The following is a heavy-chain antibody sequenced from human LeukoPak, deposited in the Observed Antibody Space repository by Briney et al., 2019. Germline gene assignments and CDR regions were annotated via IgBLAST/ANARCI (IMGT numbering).Heavy chain of an antibody. CDR1: GGSISSGGYY. Sequence: SQTLSLTCTVFGGSISSGGYYWSWIRQHPGKGLEWIGYIYYSGSTSYNPSLKSRVTISVDTSKNQFSLKLSSVTAADTAVYYCASLGNYYYYGMDVWGQGTTVTVSS. V-gene: IGHV4-31*03. J-gene: IGHJ6*02. CDR3: ASLGNYYYYGMDV. CDR2: IYYSGST.